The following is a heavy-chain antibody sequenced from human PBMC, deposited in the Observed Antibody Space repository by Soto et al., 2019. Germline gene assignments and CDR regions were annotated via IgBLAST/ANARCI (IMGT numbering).Heavy chain of an antibody. D-gene: IGHD3-10*01. J-gene: IGHJ4*02. CDR1: GASITSGDSY. Sequence: SETLSLTCTAAGASITSGDSYWSWIRQSAGKGLEWIGYIYFTGRTHYNPSLKSRVTISVDTSKNQFSLKLSSVTAADTAVYYCAREGYYGSGSYLQAGVWGQGTLVTVSS. V-gene: IGHV4-30-4*01. CDR2: IYFTGRT. CDR3: AREGYYGSGSYLQAGV.